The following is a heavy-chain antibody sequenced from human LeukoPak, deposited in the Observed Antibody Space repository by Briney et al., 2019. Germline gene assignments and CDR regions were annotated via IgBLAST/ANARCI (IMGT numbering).Heavy chain of an antibody. CDR2: ISGSGGST. V-gene: IGHV3-23*01. Sequence: GGSLRLSCAASGFTFSSYAMSWVRQAPGKGLEWVSAISGSGGSTYYADSVKGRFTISRDNSKNTLYLQMNSLRAEDPAVYYCAKDSMIGDYYDSSGSDAFDIWGQGTMVTVSS. CDR3: AKDSMIGDYYDSSGSDAFDI. J-gene: IGHJ3*02. D-gene: IGHD3-22*01. CDR1: GFTFSSYA.